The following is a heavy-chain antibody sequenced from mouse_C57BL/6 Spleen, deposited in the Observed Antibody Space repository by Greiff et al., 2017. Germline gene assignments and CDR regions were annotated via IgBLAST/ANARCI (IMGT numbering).Heavy chain of an antibody. CDR2: INYDGSST. CDR3: ARDDYEGIGVDY. J-gene: IGHJ4*01. V-gene: IGHV5-16*01. D-gene: IGHD2-4*01. CDR1: GFTFSDYY. Sequence: EVMLVESEGGLVQPGSSMKLSCTASGFTFSDYYMAWVRQVPEKGLEWVANINYDGSSTYYLDSLKSRFIISSDNAKNILYLQMSSLKSEDTATYYCARDDYEGIGVDYWGQGTSVTVSS.